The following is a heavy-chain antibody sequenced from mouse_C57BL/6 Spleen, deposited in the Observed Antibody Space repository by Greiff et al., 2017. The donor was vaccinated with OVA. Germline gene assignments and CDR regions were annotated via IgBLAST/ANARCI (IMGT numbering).Heavy chain of an antibody. CDR3: ARGDYYGSSYYFDY. CDR2: INPSNGGT. V-gene: IGHV1-53*01. D-gene: IGHD1-1*01. J-gene: IGHJ2*01. CDR1: GYTFTSSW. Sequence: QVQLQQSGTELVKPGASVKLSCKASGYTFTSSWMHWVKQRPGQGLEWIGNINPSNGGTNYNEKFKSKATLTVDKSSSTAYMQLSSLTSEDSAVYYCARGDYYGSSYYFDYWGQGTTLTVSS.